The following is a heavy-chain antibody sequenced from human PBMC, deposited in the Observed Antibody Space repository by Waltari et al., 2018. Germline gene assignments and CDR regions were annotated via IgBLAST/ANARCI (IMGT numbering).Heavy chain of an antibody. J-gene: IGHJ5*02. V-gene: IGHV4-34*01. CDR2: INHSGST. D-gene: IGHD6-19*01. CDR1: GGSLSGYY. Sequence: QVQLQQWGAGLLKPSETLSLTCAVYGGSLSGYYWSWIRQPPGKGLEWIGEINHSGSTNYNPSLKSRVTISVDTSKNQFSLKLSSVTAADTAVYYCARRWEWLVQNWFDPWGQGTLVTVSS. CDR3: ARRWEWLVQNWFDP.